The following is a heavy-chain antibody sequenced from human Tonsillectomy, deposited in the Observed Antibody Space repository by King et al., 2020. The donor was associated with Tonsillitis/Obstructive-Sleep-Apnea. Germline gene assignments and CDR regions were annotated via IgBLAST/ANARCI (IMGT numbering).Heavy chain of an antibody. J-gene: IGHJ4*02. V-gene: IGHV3-23*04. D-gene: IGHD3-10*01. CDR2: ISDTGGAT. CDR3: AKRADGSETYYGFDY. Sequence: VQLVESGGGLVQPGGSLRLSCAASGFTFSSYAMSWVRQAPGKGLEWVATISDTGGATYNADSVKGRLTISRDNSKNTLYLQVNSLRVDDTAVYYCAKRADGSETYYGFDYWGQGTLVTVSS. CDR1: GFTFSSYA.